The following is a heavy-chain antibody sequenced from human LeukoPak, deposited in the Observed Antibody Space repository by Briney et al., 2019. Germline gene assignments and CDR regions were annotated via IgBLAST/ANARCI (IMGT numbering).Heavy chain of an antibody. CDR3: ARAVSWTDYYYYMDV. CDR1: GGSISSYY. CDR2: IYYSGIT. D-gene: IGHD6-13*01. J-gene: IGHJ6*03. V-gene: IGHV4-59*01. Sequence: SETLSLTCSVSGGSISSYYWTWIRQPPGKGLEWIGYIYYSGITNYNPSLKSRVTISVDTSKNQFSLKLSSVTAADTAVYYCARAVSWTDYYYYMDVWGKGTTVTVSS.